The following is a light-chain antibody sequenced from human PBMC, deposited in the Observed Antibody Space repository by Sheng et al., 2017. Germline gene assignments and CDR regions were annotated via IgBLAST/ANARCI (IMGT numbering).Light chain of an antibody. CDR3: QQSTTYLT. Sequence: AIQMTQSPSSLSASVGDRVTITCRASQAIRNDLAWYQKKPGKAPKLLIYATSSLQTGVPSRFSGSGSGTEFTLTISSLQPEDFATYHCQQSTTYLTFGGGTKVEIK. V-gene: IGKV1-6*01. CDR2: ATS. J-gene: IGKJ4*01. CDR1: QAIRND.